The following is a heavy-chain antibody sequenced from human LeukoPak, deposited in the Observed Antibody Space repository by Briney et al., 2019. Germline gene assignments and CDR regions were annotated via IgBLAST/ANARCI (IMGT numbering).Heavy chain of an antibody. CDR2: INRSGSI. J-gene: IGHJ4*02. D-gene: IGHD3-10*01. V-gene: IGHV4-34*01. CDR1: GGSFSGYS. CDR3: ATQLLWFGELLDY. Sequence: SETLSLTCAVNGGSFSGYSWSWIRQPPGKGLEWIGEINRSGSINYNPSLKSRVTISVDTSKNQFSLKLSSVTAADTAVYYCATQLLWFGELLDYWGQGTLVTVSS.